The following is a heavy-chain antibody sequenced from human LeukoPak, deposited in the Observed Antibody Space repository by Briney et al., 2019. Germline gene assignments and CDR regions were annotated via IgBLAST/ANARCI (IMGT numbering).Heavy chain of an antibody. V-gene: IGHV3-33*01. CDR2: IWYDGSNK. Sequence: PGGSLRLSCAASGFTFSSYGMHWVRQAPGKGLEWVAVIWYDGSNKYYTDSVKGRFTISRDNSKNTLYLQMNSLGAEDTAVYYCARDTYYGSGSYYQGYWGQGTLVTVSS. J-gene: IGHJ4*02. CDR1: GFTFSSYG. CDR3: ARDTYYGSGSYYQGY. D-gene: IGHD3-10*01.